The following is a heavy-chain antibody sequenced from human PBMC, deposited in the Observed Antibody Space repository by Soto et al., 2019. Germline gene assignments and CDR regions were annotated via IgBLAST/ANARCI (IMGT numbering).Heavy chain of an antibody. CDR2: IIPILDIP. CDR1: GGTFSRYT. J-gene: IGHJ6*02. Sequence: QVQLVQSGAEVKKPGSSVKVSCKASGGTFSRYTFTWVRQAPGQGLEWMGRIIPILDIPNYAQNFQGRVTIPAENSTGTAYMELGSLTSDDTAVYYCASHFTGVLVLGTSPPGGDNYGWDVWGQGTTVTVSS. CDR3: ASHFTGVLVLGTSPPGGDNYGWDV. V-gene: IGHV1-69*02. D-gene: IGHD2-8*02.